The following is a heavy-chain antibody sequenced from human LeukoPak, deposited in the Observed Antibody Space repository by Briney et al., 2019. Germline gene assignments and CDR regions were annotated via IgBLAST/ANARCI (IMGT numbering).Heavy chain of an antibody. CDR3: AKDHGVAVTGMFY. CDR2: ISGTGANT. D-gene: IGHD6-19*01. Sequence: GGSLRLSRAASGFAFISFTMSWVRQTPGKGLEWVASISGTGANTYYADSVKGRFTISRDNSRNTLYLQMNSLGAEDTAVYYCAKDHGVAVTGMFYWGQGTLVTVSS. V-gene: IGHV3-23*01. J-gene: IGHJ4*02. CDR1: GFAFISFT.